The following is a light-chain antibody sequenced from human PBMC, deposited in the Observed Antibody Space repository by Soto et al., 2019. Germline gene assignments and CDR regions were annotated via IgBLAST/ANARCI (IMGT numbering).Light chain of an antibody. Sequence: EIVLTQSPGTLSLSPGERATLSCRASQSVSSSYLAWYQQKPGQAPRLLIDGASRRATGIPDRFSGSGSGTDFTFTISRLEPEDFAVYSCQQYGSSLLTFGGGTKVEIK. V-gene: IGKV3-20*01. CDR3: QQYGSSLLT. CDR1: QSVSSSY. CDR2: GAS. J-gene: IGKJ4*01.